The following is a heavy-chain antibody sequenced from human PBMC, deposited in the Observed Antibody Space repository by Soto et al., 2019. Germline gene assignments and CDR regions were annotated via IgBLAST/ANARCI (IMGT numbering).Heavy chain of an antibody. CDR2: INWNGGST. J-gene: IGHJ2*01. Sequence: GGSLRLSCAASGFTFDDYGMSWVRQAPGKGLEWVSGINWNGGSTGYADSVKGRFTISRDNAKNSLYLQMNSLRAEDTALYHCARAKGSHWYFDLWGRGTLVTVSS. V-gene: IGHV3-20*01. CDR3: ARAKGSHWYFDL. CDR1: GFTFDDYG.